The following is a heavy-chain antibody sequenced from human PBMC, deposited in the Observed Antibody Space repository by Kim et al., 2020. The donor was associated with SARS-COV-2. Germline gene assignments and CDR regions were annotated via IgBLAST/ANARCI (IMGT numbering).Heavy chain of an antibody. CDR3: ATSPYYYDSRGYYPYYFDY. CDR1: GFTFSRYG. Sequence: GGSLRLSCAASGFTFSRYGMQWFRQAPGKGLEWVAVIPNDGGNKYYGDSVKGRFTISRDNSKNTLYLQMNSLRVEDTAIYYCATSPYYYDSRGYYPYYFDYWGQGTLVTVSS. D-gene: IGHD3-22*01. J-gene: IGHJ4*02. V-gene: IGHV3-30*03. CDR2: IPNDGGNK.